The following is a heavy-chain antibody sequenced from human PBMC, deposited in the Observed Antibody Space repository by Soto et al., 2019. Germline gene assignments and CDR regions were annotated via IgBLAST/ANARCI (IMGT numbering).Heavy chain of an antibody. J-gene: IGHJ6*03. V-gene: IGHV3-64*01. CDR2: ISSNGIGT. D-gene: IGHD6-6*01. CDR3: ARRARADYYYMDV. Sequence: EVQLVESGGGLAQPGGSLRLSCAASGFTFSSDAMDWVRQAPGKVLEYVSGISSNGIGTYYASAVKGRFTISRDNSRDTVYLQMDSLRPEDMAVYYCARRARADYYYMDVWGKGTTVTVS. CDR1: GFTFSSDA.